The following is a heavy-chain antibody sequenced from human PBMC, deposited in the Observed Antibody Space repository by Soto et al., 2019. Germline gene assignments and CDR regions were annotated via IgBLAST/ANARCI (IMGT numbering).Heavy chain of an antibody. CDR3: ARVPGP. CDR2: IYHRGST. CDR1: GGSISSGGYS. J-gene: IGHJ4*02. Sequence: QLQLQESGSGLVKPSRTLSLTCAVSGGSISSGGYSWSWIRQPPGKGMEWIGYIYHRGSTYYNPALNSRVTITVDRTKNQSSLKLSPVTAADTTVYYCARVPGPWGQGTLFTVSS. V-gene: IGHV4-30-2*01.